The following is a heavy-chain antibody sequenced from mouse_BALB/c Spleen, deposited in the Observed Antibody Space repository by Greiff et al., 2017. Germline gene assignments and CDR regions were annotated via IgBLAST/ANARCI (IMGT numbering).Heavy chain of an antibody. CDR3: ARSNWDWYFDV. CDR1: GYSFTGYY. CDR2: INPYNGAT. Sequence: EVKVVESGPELVKPGASVKISCKASGYSFTGYYMHWVKQSHVKSLEWIGRINPYNGATSYNQNFKDKASLTVDKSSSTAYMELHSLTSEDSAVYYCARSNWDWYFDVWGAGTTVTVSS. D-gene: IGHD4-1*01. J-gene: IGHJ1*01. V-gene: IGHV1-31*01.